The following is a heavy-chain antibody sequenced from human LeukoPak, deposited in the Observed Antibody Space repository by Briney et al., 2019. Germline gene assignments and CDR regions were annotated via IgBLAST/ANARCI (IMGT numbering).Heavy chain of an antibody. Sequence: SETLSLTCTVSGGSISSSSYYWGWIRQPPGKGLEWIGSIYYSGSTYYNPSLKSRVTISVDTSKNQFSLKLSSVTAADTAVYFCARGSGIYGSGLDYWGQGTLVTVSS. CDR3: ARGSGIYGSGLDY. V-gene: IGHV4-39*07. D-gene: IGHD1-26*01. CDR2: IYYSGST. J-gene: IGHJ4*02. CDR1: GGSISSSSYY.